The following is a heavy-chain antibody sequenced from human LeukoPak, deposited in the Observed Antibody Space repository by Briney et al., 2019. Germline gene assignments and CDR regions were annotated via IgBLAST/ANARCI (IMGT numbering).Heavy chain of an antibody. V-gene: IGHV4-34*01. J-gene: IGHJ4*02. CDR1: GGSFGGYY. Sequence: SETLSLTCAVYGGSFGGYYWSWIRQPPGKGLEWIGEINHSGSTNYNPSLKSRVTISVDTSKNQFSLKLSSVTAADTAVYYCARVRRGGKWLRGYFDYWGQGTLVTVSS. D-gene: IGHD5-12*01. CDR2: INHSGST. CDR3: ARVRRGGKWLRGYFDY.